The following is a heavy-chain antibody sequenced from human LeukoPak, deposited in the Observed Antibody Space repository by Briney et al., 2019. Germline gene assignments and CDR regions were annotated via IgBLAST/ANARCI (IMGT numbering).Heavy chain of an antibody. CDR1: GFTFSSYA. CDR2: ISYDGSNK. J-gene: IGHJ4*02. CDR3: ARVPYSSGWYSFFDH. Sequence: GGSLRLSCAASGFTFSSYAMHWVRQAPGKGLEWVAVISYDGSNKYYADSVKGRFTISRDNSKNTLYLQMNSLRAEDTAVYYCARVPYSSGWYSFFDHWGQGALVTVSS. D-gene: IGHD6-19*01. V-gene: IGHV3-30-3*01.